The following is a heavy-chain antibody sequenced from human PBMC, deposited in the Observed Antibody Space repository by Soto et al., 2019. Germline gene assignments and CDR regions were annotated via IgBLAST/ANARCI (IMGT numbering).Heavy chain of an antibody. CDR1: GGTFSSYA. Sequence: SVKVSCKASGGTFSSYAISWVRQAPGQGLEWMGGIIPIFGTANYAQKFQGRVTITADESTSTAYMELSSLRSEDTAVYYCARVTHNYYGSGSYPWFDPWGQGTLVTVSS. CDR3: ARVTHNYYGSGSYPWFDP. CDR2: IIPIFGTA. D-gene: IGHD3-10*01. V-gene: IGHV1-69*13. J-gene: IGHJ5*02.